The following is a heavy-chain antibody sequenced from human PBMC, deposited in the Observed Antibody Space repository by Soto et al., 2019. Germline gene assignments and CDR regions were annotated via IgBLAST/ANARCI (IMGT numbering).Heavy chain of an antibody. D-gene: IGHD1-26*01. CDR1: GYSFTSLD. V-gene: IGHV1-8*01. CDR2: MQPSTGRT. Sequence: ASVKVSCKASGYSFTSLDINWVRQTAGQGLEWMGWMQPSTGRTGYAQKFQGRVTMTRDASINTAYMELTTLTSDDTAFYYCARGVSAGVDYWGQGTLVTVSS. J-gene: IGHJ4*02. CDR3: ARGVSAGVDY.